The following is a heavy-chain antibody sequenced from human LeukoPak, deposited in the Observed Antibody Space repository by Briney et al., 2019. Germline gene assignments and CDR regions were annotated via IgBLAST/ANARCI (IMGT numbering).Heavy chain of an antibody. J-gene: IGHJ4*02. CDR2: ISVSGGST. CDR3: ARVQYSYGYDGSFY. CDR1: GFTFSNYA. Sequence: GGSLRLSCAASGFTFSNYAMSWGRDAPGKGLEWVSTISVSGGSTYYADSVKGRFTFSRDNSKNTLYLQMNSLRGDDTAVYYCARVQYSYGYDGSFYWGQGTLVTVSS. V-gene: IGHV3-23*01. D-gene: IGHD5-18*01.